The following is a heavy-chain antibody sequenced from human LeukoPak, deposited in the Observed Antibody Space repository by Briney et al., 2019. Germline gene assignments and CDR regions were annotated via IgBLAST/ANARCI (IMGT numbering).Heavy chain of an antibody. V-gene: IGHV4-39*01. CDR1: GGSISRYY. D-gene: IGHD3-10*01. J-gene: IGHJ4*02. Sequence: PSETLSLTCTVSGGSISRYYWGWIRQPPGKGLEWIGSIYYSGSTYYNPSLKSRVTISVDTSKNQFSLKLSSVTAADTAVYYCANGGGEWYYYGSGTPEWVYWGQGTLVTVSS. CDR2: IYYSGST. CDR3: ANGGGEWYYYGSGTPEWVY.